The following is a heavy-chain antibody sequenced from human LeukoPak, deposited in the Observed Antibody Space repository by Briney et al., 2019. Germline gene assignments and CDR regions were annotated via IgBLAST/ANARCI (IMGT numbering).Heavy chain of an antibody. CDR3: AGTGDLNWFDP. CDR1: GGSISSYY. V-gene: IGHV4-59*13. CDR2: IYYSGST. Sequence: SETLSLTCTVSGGSISSYYWSWIRQPPGKGLEWIAYIYYSGSTNYNPSLKSRVTISVDTSKNQFSLKLSSVTAADTAVYYCAGTGDLNWFDPWGQGTLVTVSS. D-gene: IGHD7-27*01. J-gene: IGHJ5*02.